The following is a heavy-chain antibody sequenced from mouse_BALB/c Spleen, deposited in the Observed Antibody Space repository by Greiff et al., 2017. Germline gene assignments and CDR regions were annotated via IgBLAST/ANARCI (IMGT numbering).Heavy chain of an antibody. CDR3: ARYGSSYGWYFDV. D-gene: IGHD1-1*01. CDR2: IRNKANGYTT. V-gene: IGHV7-3*02. J-gene: IGHJ1*01. CDR1: GFTFTDYY. Sequence: EVQLQESGGGLVQPGGSLRLSCATSGFTFTDYYMSWVRQPPGKALEWLGFIRNKANGYTTEYSASVKGRFTISRDNSQSILYLQMNTLRAEDSATYYCARYGSSYGWYFDVWGAGTTVTVSS.